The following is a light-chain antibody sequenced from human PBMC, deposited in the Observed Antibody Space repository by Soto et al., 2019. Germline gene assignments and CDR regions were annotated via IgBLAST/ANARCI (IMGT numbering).Light chain of an antibody. Sequence: QSLLTQPPSVSATPGQRVTISCSGTYSNIGSNTVAWYQRLPGAAPKLLIYSNNERPSGVPDRFSGSKSGSSASLAISGLQAEDEADYYCAEWAYRLNSPRMLFGGGTKLTVL. CDR3: AEWAYRLNSPRML. V-gene: IGLV1-44*01. CDR2: SNN. CDR1: YSNIGSNT. J-gene: IGLJ2*01.